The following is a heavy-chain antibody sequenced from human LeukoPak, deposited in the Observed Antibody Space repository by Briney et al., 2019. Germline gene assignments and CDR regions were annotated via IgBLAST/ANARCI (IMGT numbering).Heavy chain of an antibody. J-gene: IGHJ6*03. Sequence: PSETLSLTCTVSGGSISSSSYYWGWIRQPPGKGLEWIGSIYYSGSTYYNPSLKSRVTISVDTSKNQFSLKLSSVTAADTAVYYCASIITMVRGVITYYYYYYMDVWGKGTTVTVSS. D-gene: IGHD3-10*01. CDR2: IYYSGST. V-gene: IGHV4-39*01. CDR3: ASIITMVRGVITYYYYYYMDV. CDR1: GGSISSSSYY.